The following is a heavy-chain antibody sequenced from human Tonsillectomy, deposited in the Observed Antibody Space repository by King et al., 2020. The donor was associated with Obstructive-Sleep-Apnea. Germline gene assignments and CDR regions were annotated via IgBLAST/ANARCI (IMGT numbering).Heavy chain of an antibody. CDR1: VVTLSTYA. V-gene: IGHV1-69*04. J-gene: IGHJ4*02. CDR3: ARESGTTVYFFDL. Sequence: FQLVQSGPEVKKPGSSVKVSCKASVVTLSTYAFAWVRQAPGQGLEWMGGLIPIRTIPNYAKKFQGRLTISADKSTNTAYMELSSLTSEDTAVYYCARESGTTVYFFDLWGQGTLVTVSS. D-gene: IGHD1-1*01. CDR2: LIPIRTIP.